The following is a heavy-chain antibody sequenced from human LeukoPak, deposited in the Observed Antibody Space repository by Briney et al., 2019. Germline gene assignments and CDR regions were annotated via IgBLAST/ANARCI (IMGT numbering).Heavy chain of an antibody. V-gene: IGHV1-24*01. CDR3: ARTGASYITIFGVVIIGPLRFDP. CDR1: GYTLTELS. Sequence: ASVKVSCKVSGYTLTELSMHWVRQAPGKGLEWMGGFDPEDGETIYAQKFQGRVTMTRDTSISTAYMELSRLRSDDTAVYYCARTGASYITIFGVVIIGPLRFDPWGQGTLVTVSS. D-gene: IGHD3-3*01. CDR2: FDPEDGET. J-gene: IGHJ5*02.